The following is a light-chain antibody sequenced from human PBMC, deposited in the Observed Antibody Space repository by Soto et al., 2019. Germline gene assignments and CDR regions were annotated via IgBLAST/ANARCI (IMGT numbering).Light chain of an antibody. CDR2: AAS. J-gene: IGKJ3*01. Sequence: DIQMTQSPSSLSASVGDRVTITCRASQDINNYLAWYQQQTGQVPPIIIYAASTFQSTVQFITPSRFRASGSGTDFTLTIRSLQPEDVATYYCQNYHSAPFTFGPGTTVDI. V-gene: IGKV1-27*01. CDR3: QNYHSAPFT. CDR1: QDINNY.